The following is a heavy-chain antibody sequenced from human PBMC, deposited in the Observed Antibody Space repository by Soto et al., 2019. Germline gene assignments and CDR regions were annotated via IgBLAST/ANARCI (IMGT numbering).Heavy chain of an antibody. CDR3: ARDLSSLVYYGMDV. J-gene: IGHJ6*02. CDR2: IIPIFGTA. Sequence: PVKVSCKASGGTFSSYAISWVRQAPGQGLEWMGGIIPIFGTANYAQKFQSRVTITADESTSTAYMELSSLRSEDTAVYYCARDLSSLVYYGMDVWGQGTTVTVSS. V-gene: IGHV1-69*13. D-gene: IGHD2-2*01. CDR1: GGTFSSYA.